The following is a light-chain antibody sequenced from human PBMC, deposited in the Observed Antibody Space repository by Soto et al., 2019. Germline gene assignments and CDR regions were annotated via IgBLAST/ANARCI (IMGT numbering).Light chain of an antibody. CDR1: QTISSW. J-gene: IGKJ1*01. Sequence: DIQMTQSPSTLAGSVGDVVTITWRASQTISSWLAWYQQKPGKAPKLLIYKASTLKSGVPSRFSGSGSGTEFTLTISSLQPDDFATYYCQHYNSYSEEFGQGTKVDIK. CDR2: KAS. CDR3: QHYNSYSEE. V-gene: IGKV1-5*03.